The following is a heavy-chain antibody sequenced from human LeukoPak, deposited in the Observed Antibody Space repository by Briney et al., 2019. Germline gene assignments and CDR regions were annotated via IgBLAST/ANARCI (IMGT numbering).Heavy chain of an antibody. CDR1: GFTFSSYS. J-gene: IGHJ3*02. CDR3: ARDLGRSGYYTIDAFDI. CDR2: ISSSSSYI. Sequence: PGGSLRLSCAASGFTFSSYSMNWVRQAPGKGLEWVSSISSSSSYIYYADPVKGRFTISRDNAKNSLYLQMNSLRAEDTAVYYCARDLGRSGYYTIDAFDIWGQGTMVTVSS. V-gene: IGHV3-21*01. D-gene: IGHD3-22*01.